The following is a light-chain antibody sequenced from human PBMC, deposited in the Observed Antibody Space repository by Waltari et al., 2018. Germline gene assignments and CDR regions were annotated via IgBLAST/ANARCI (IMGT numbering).Light chain of an antibody. J-gene: IGLJ2*01. CDR1: RRDVGAYNY. CDR2: VVS. V-gene: IGLV2-8*01. CDR3: SSYAGSNDVA. Sequence: QSALTQPPSASGSPGQSVTLSCTGTRRDVGAYNYVSWYHQHPGNAPKPRIYVVSKRPSGVPDRFSGSKSGNTASLTVSGLQAEDEADYYCSSYAGSNDVAFGGGTKLSVL.